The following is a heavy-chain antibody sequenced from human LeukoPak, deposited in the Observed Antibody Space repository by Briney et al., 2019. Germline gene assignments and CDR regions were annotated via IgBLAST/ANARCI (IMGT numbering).Heavy chain of an antibody. D-gene: IGHD2-15*01. CDR3: AKAVNGVVARDWFDP. Sequence: GGSLRLSCAASGFTFSDYYMNWIRQAPGKGLEWVSAISGSGGNTYYADSVKGRFTISRDNSKNTLYLQMNSLRAEDTAVYYCAKAVNGVVARDWFDPWGQGTLVTVSS. CDR2: ISGSGGNT. J-gene: IGHJ5*02. CDR1: GFTFSDYY. V-gene: IGHV3-23*01.